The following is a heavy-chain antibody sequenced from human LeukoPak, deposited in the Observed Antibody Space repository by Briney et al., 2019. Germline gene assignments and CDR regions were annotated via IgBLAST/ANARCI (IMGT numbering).Heavy chain of an antibody. D-gene: IGHD3-10*01. Sequence: PSETLSLTCTVSGGSISDYYWTWIRQPPGKGLEWIGYIYYSGSTNYNPSLKSRVTISVDTSKNQFSLKLSSVTAADTAVYYCARDSPYYYGSGSATYYMDVWGKGTTVTISS. V-gene: IGHV4-59*01. CDR2: IYYSGST. CDR3: ARDSPYYYGSGSATYYMDV. CDR1: GGSISDYY. J-gene: IGHJ6*03.